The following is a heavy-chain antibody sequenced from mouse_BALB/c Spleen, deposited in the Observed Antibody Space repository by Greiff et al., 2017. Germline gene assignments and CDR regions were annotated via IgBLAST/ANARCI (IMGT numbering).Heavy chain of an antibody. CDR2: ISYSGST. J-gene: IGHJ1*01. V-gene: IGHV3-2*02. CDR3: ARSHYYGSSYGYFDV. Sequence: EVQLQESGPGLVKPSQSLSLTCTVTGYSITSDYAWNWIRQFPGNKLEWMGYISYSGSTSYNPSLKSRISITRDTSKNQFFLQLNSVTTEDTATYYCARSHYYGSSYGYFDVWGAGTTVTVSS. D-gene: IGHD1-1*01. CDR1: GYSITSDYA.